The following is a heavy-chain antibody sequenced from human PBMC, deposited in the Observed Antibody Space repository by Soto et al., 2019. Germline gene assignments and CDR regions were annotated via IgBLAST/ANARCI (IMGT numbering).Heavy chain of an antibody. D-gene: IGHD4-17*01. Sequence: GGSLRLSCAASGFTFSSYSMSWVRQAPGKGLEWVSAISGSGGSTYYADSVKGRFTISRDNAKNTLYLQMNSLRAEDTAVYYCAKDPYGGNSEFDYWGQGTLVTVSS. V-gene: IGHV3-23*01. CDR2: ISGSGGST. CDR1: GFTFSSYS. CDR3: AKDPYGGNSEFDY. J-gene: IGHJ4*02.